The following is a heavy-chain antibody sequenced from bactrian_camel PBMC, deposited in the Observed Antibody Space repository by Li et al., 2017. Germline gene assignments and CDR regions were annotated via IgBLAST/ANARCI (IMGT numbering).Heavy chain of an antibody. V-gene: IGHV3S53*01. J-gene: IGHJ4*01. CDR2: IDPDGYT. CDR1: GYTSNRFH. CDR3: TAEQMGWSWYNH. D-gene: IGHD5*01. Sequence: HVQLVESGGGSVQAGGSLRLSCAASGYTSNRFHMGWSRQAPGKEREGVAHIDPDGYTTYTDSVKGRFTISKDGAQNTVYLQMNSLIAEDTALYYCTAEQMGWSWYNHWGQGTQVTVS.